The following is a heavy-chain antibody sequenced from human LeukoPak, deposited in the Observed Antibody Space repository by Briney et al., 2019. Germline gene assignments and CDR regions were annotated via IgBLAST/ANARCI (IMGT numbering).Heavy chain of an antibody. CDR1: GYTFTSYG. Sequence: ASVKVSCKASGYTFTSYGISWVRQATGQGLEWMGWMNPNSGNTGYAQKFQGRVTMTRNTSISTAYMELSSLRSEDTAVYYCARAARGSGYYEYWGQGTLVTVSS. D-gene: IGHD3-22*01. CDR3: ARAARGSGYYEY. V-gene: IGHV1-8*02. J-gene: IGHJ4*02. CDR2: MNPNSGNT.